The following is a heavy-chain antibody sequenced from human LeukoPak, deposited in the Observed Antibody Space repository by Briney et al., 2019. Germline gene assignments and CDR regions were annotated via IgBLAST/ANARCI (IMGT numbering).Heavy chain of an antibody. CDR1: GYSISSGYY. V-gene: IGHV4-38-2*01. D-gene: IGHD2-2*01. CDR2: IYHSGST. J-gene: IGHJ4*02. CDR3: ARTPVTPAASDY. Sequence: SETLSLTCAVSGYSISSGYYWGWIRQPPGKGLEWIGSIYHSGSTYYNPSLKSQVTISVDTSKNQFSLKLSSVTAADTAVYYCARTPVTPAASDYWGQGTLVTVSS.